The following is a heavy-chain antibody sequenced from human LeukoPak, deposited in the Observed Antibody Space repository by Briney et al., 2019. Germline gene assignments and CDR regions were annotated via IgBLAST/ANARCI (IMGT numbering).Heavy chain of an antibody. V-gene: IGHV3-23*01. J-gene: IGHJ4*02. D-gene: IGHD3-3*01. CDR1: GFTFSSYW. CDR3: ATNDFWSGYYYFDY. Sequence: GGSLRLSCAASGFTFSSYWMSWVRQAPGKGLEWVSAISGSGGSTYYADSVKGRFTISRDNSKNTLYLQMNSLRAEDTAVYYCATNDFWSGYYYFDYWGQGTLVTVSS. CDR2: ISGSGGST.